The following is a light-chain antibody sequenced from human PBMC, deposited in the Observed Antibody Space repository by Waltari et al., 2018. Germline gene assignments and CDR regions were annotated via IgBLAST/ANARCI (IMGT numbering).Light chain of an antibody. CDR1: SSDVGGYNY. J-gene: IGLJ2*01. V-gene: IGLV2-14*03. CDR3: GSYISSSTLEL. Sequence: QSALTQAASVSGSPGQSITISCTGSSSDVGGYNYVSWYQQHPGKAPKLIIYDVSNRPSGVSNRFSGSKSGNTASLTISGLQAEDEADYYCGSYISSSTLELFGGGTSLTVL. CDR2: DVS.